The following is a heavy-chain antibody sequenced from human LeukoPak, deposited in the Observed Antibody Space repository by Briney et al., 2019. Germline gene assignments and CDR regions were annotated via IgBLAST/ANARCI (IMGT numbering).Heavy chain of an antibody. Sequence: GGSLRLSCAASGFTFRTYAMSWVRQAPGKGLEWVSGISGSGGSTYYAGSVKGRFTISRDNSKNTLYLQMDSLRAEDTAVYYCAKEGDFYDILTDYWGQGTLVTVSS. CDR2: ISGSGGST. J-gene: IGHJ4*02. CDR3: AKEGDFYDILTDY. D-gene: IGHD3-9*01. V-gene: IGHV3-23*01. CDR1: GFTFRTYA.